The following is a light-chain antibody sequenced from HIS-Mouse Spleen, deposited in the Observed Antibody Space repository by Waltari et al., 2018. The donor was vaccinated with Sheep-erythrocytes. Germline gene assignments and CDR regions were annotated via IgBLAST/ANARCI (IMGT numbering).Light chain of an antibody. CDR1: SASIASND. CDR2: EDN. V-gene: IGLV6-57*02. CDR3: QSYDSSNQV. Sequence: NFMLTQPHPASESPGKTVTISCTGSSASIASNDVHWYQQRPGSATTTVIYEDNQRPSGVPDRFSGSIDSSSNSASLTISGLKTEDEADDYCQSYDSSNQVFGGGTKLTVL. J-gene: IGLJ2*01.